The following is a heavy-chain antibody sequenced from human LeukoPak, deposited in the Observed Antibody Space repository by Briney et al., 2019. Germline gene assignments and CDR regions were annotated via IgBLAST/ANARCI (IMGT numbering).Heavy chain of an antibody. CDR2: INSDGSFT. CDR3: VRLGSGY. V-gene: IGHV3-74*01. Sequence: GGSLRLSCAASGFIFRNYWMYWVRQVPGKGLVWVSRINSDGSFTHNVDSAKGRFSISRDNSKNTLYLHMTSLKVEDTAVYYCVRLGSGYWGQGALVTVSS. D-gene: IGHD3-10*01. J-gene: IGHJ4*02. CDR1: GFIFRNYW.